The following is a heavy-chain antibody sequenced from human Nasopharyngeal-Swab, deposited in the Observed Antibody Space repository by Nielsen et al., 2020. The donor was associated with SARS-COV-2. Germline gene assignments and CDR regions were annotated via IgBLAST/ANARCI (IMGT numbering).Heavy chain of an antibody. J-gene: IGHJ4*02. CDR1: GGTFSSYA. D-gene: IGHD6-6*01. CDR2: IIPIFGTA. V-gene: IGHV1-69*13. Sequence: SVKVSCKASGGTFSSYAIIWVRQAPGQGLEWMGGIIPIFGTANYAQKFQGRVTITADESTSTDYMELSSLRSEDTAVYYCAREGLYSSSSDVDYWGQGTLVTVSS. CDR3: AREGLYSSSSDVDY.